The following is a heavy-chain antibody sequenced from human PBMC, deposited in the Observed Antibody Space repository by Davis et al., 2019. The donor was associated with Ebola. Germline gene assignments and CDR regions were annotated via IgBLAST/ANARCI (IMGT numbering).Heavy chain of an antibody. V-gene: IGHV4-31*03. CDR3: ACGRAYCGGDCYYWFDP. CDR2: IYYSGST. D-gene: IGHD2-21*02. Sequence: PSETLSLTCTVSGGSISSGGYYWSWIRQHPGKGLEWIGYIYYSGSTYYNPSLKSRVTISVDTSKNQFSLKLSSVTAADTAVYYCACGRAYCGGDCYYWFDPWGQGTLVTVSS. J-gene: IGHJ5*02. CDR1: GGSISSGGYY.